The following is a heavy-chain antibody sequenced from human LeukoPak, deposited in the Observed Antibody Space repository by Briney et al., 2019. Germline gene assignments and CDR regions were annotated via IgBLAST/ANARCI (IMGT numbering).Heavy chain of an antibody. CDR2: IIPIFGTA. V-gene: IGHV1-69*05. Sequence: SVKVSCKPSGGTFSNYAISWVRQAPGQGLEWMGGIIPIFGTANYAQKFQGRVTITTDESTSTAYMELSSLRSEDTAVYYCARDLGVNYDSYDAFDIWGQGTMVTVSS. D-gene: IGHD3-3*01. J-gene: IGHJ3*02. CDR3: ARDLGVNYDSYDAFDI. CDR1: GGTFSNYA.